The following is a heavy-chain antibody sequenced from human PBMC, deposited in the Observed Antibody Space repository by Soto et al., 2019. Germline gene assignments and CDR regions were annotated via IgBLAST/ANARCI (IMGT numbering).Heavy chain of an antibody. CDR1: GFTFSSYA. CDR2: ISGSGGST. Sequence: EVQLLESGGGLVQPGGSLRLSCAASGFTFSSYAMSWVRQAPGKGLEWVSAISGSGGSTYYADSVKGRFTISRDNSKKTLYLQMNSLSAEDTAVYYCAKIPHSSSWYLDAFDIWGQGTMVTVSS. CDR3: AKIPHSSSWYLDAFDI. D-gene: IGHD6-13*01. J-gene: IGHJ3*02. V-gene: IGHV3-23*01.